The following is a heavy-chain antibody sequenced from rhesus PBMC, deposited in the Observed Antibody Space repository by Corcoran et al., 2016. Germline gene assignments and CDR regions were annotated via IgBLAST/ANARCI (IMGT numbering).Heavy chain of an antibody. D-gene: IGHD7-45*01. J-gene: IGHJ4*01. CDR1: GGSFRNKY. Sequence: QVQLQESGPGLVKPSETLSVTCAVSGGSFRNKYWSWIRQAPGKGLEWIGYILGSGSSTNYNPPLTSRVTLSVDTSKNQFSLKVNSMTAADTAVYYCASDHWGSVDYWGQGVLVTVSS. V-gene: IGHV4-169*02. CDR2: ILGSGSST. CDR3: ASDHWGSVDY.